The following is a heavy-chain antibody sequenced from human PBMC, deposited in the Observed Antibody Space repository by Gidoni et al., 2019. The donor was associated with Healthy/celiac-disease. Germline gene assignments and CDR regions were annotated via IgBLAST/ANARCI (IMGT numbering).Heavy chain of an antibody. Sequence: QVQLVESGGGVVQPGRSLRLSCAASGLTFSSYGMHWVRQAPGKGLGWVAVISYDGSNKYYADSVKGRFTISRDNSKNTLYLQMNSLRAEDTAVYYCARAPQNRSSSWYYFDYWGQGTLVTVSS. CDR2: ISYDGSNK. CDR3: ARAPQNRSSSWYYFDY. CDR1: GLTFSSYG. J-gene: IGHJ4*02. V-gene: IGHV3-30*03. D-gene: IGHD6-13*01.